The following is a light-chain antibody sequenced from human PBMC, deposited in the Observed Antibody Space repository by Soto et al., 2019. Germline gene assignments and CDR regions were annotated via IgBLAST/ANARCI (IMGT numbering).Light chain of an antibody. V-gene: IGKV1-5*03. Sequence: DIQMTQSPSTLSASVGDRVTITCRASQSISNWLAWYQQKPGKAPKLLIYKASSLESGVSSRFSGSGSGTEFTLTFSSLQPDDFATYYCQQYNSYPLTFGGGTKVDIK. J-gene: IGKJ4*01. CDR1: QSISNW. CDR3: QQYNSYPLT. CDR2: KAS.